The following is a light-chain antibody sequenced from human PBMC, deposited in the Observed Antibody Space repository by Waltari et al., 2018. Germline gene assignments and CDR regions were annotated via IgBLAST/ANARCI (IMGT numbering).Light chain of an antibody. Sequence: EIVLTQSPATLSLSPGERATLSCRASQSVSSSLAWYQQKPGQAPGLLIYGASSRATGIPDRFSGSGSGTDFTLTISSLEPEDFAVYYCQQYSNWPYSFGQGTKVEIK. J-gene: IGKJ2*03. CDR1: QSVSSS. V-gene: IGKV3-15*01. CDR3: QQYSNWPYS. CDR2: GAS.